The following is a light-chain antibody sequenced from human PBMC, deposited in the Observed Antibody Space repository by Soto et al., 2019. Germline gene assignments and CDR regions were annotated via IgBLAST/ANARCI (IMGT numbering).Light chain of an antibody. J-gene: IGLJ1*01. CDR1: SSDVGGYNY. V-gene: IGLV2-14*03. Sequence: QSALTQHTSVSGSPGQSITISCTGTSSDVGGYNYVSWYQHHPGKAPKLMICDVSDRPSGVSNRFSGSKSGNTASLTISGLQAEDEADYYCSSYTSSSTPWVFGTGTKVTVL. CDR2: DVS. CDR3: SSYTSSSTPWV.